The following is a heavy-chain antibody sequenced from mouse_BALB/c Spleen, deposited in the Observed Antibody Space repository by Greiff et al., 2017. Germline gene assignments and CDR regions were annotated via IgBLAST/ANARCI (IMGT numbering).Heavy chain of an antibody. V-gene: IGHV5-6*02. CDR1: GFTFSSYG. D-gene: IGHD2-10*02. J-gene: IGHJ3*01. Sequence: DVKLVESGGDLVKPGGSLKLSCAASGFTFSSYGMSWVRQTPDKRLEWVATISSGGSYTYYPDSVKGRFTISRDNAKNTLYLQMSSLKSEDTAMYYCARQREYGNPFAYWGQGTLVTVSA. CDR2: ISSGGSYT. CDR3: ARQREYGNPFAY.